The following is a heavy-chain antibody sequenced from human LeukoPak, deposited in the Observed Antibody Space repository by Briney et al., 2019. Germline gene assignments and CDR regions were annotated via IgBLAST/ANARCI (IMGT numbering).Heavy chain of an antibody. D-gene: IGHD2-15*01. J-gene: IGHJ3*02. V-gene: IGHV3-21*01. CDR2: IGSSSTYI. CDR1: GFTFSNYR. Sequence: PGGSLRLSCAASGFTFSNYRMNWVRQAPGKGLEWVSSIGSSSTYIYYADSVKGRFTISRDNAKNSLYLQMNSLRAEDTAVYYCARAYCGGGCCYSGDVFDIWGQGTMVTVSS. CDR3: ARAYCGGGCCYSGDVFDI.